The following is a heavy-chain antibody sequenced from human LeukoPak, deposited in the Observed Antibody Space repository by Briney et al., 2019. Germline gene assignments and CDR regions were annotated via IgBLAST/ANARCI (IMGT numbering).Heavy chain of an antibody. J-gene: IGHJ4*02. Sequence: ASETLSLTCAVYGGSFSGYYWSWIRQPPGKGLEWIGEINHSGSTNYNPSLKSRVTISVDTSENQFSLKLSSVTAADTAVYYCARYDSGSYYYFDYWGQGTLVTVSS. V-gene: IGHV4-34*01. D-gene: IGHD1-26*01. CDR2: INHSGST. CDR1: GGSFSGYY. CDR3: ARYDSGSYYYFDY.